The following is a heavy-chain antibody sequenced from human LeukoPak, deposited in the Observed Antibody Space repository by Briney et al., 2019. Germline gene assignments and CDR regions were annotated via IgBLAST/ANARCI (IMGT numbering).Heavy chain of an antibody. CDR3: ARGEAAAQQYNWFDP. J-gene: IGHJ5*02. CDR1: GYTFTGYY. D-gene: IGHD6-13*01. Sequence: ASVKVSCKASGYTFTGYYMHWVRQAPGQGLEWMGRINPNSGGTNYAQKFQGRVTMIRDTSISTAYMELTRLRSDDTAVYYCARGEAAAQQYNWFDPWGQGTLVTVSS. V-gene: IGHV1-2*06. CDR2: INPNSGGT.